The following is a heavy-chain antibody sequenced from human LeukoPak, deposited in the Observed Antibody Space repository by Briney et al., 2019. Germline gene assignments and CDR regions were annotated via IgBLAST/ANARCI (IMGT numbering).Heavy chain of an antibody. D-gene: IGHD2-2*01. J-gene: IGHJ4*02. CDR1: GYSISSGYY. CDR3: ASIRLGYCSSTSCSRWGYYFDY. CDR2: IYHSGST. V-gene: IGHV4-38-2*01. Sequence: SETPSLTCAVSGYSISSGYYWGWIRQPPGKGLEWIGSIYHSGSTYYNPSLKSRVTISVDTSKNQFSLKLSSVTAADTAVYYCASIRLGYCSSTSCSRWGYYFDYWGQGTLVTVSS.